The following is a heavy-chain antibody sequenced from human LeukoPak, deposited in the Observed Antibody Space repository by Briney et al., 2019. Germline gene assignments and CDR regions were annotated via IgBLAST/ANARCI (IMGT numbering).Heavy chain of an antibody. J-gene: IGHJ4*02. CDR2: INPNSGGT. Sequence: ASVKVSCKASGYTFTGFYIHWVRQAPGQGLEWMGWINPNSGGTNFAQKFQGRVTMTRDTSISTAYMELTSLRSDDTAVYYCAGLCLPGITVAAVWGQGTLVTVSS. V-gene: IGHV1-2*02. D-gene: IGHD6-19*01. CDR3: AGLCLPGITVAAV. CDR1: GYTFTGFY.